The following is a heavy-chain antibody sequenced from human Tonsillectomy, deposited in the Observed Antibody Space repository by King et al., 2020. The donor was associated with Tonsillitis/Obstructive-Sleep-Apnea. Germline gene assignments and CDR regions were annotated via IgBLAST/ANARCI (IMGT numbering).Heavy chain of an antibody. D-gene: IGHD2-21*02. CDR2: ISASGGST. J-gene: IGHJ3*02. CDR1: GFTFGSYA. CDR3: AKIGGDNALDI. Sequence: VQLLESRGGLVQPGGSLRLSCAASGFTFGSYAMSWVRQAPGKGLEWVSDISASGGSTDYADSVKGRCTISRDNSLDTVYLQMNSLRAEDTAVYYCAKIGGDNALDIWGQGTMVTVSS. V-gene: IGHV3-23*01.